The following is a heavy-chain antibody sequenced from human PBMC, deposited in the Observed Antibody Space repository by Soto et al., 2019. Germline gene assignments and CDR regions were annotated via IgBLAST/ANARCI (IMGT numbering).Heavy chain of an antibody. CDR3: ARQGFGPLHGLVDV. Sequence: QVQLQESGPGLVKPSETLSLSCTVSGGSINSYYWSWIRQSPGKRMEWIGYVHHSWGSSYNPSLPRRVAISLDTSKSQFSLKVTSVTATDTAVYSCARQGFGPLHGLVDVWGQGTTVTVSS. J-gene: IGHJ6*02. CDR1: GGSINSYY. D-gene: IGHD3-10*01. CDR2: VHHSWGS. V-gene: IGHV4-59*08.